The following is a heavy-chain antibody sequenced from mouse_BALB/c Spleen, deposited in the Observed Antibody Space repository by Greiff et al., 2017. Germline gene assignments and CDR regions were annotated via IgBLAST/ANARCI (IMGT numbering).Heavy chain of an antibody. D-gene: IGHD1-1*01. CDR2: IYPGGGNT. Sequence: QVQLQQSGAELVRPGTSVKISCKASGYTFTNYWLGWVKQRPGHGLEWIGDIYPGGGNTNYNQKFKGKATMTVDKSSSTAYMELARLTSEDSAVYYCARYGSSAMDYWGQGTSVTVSS. CDR1: GYTFTNYW. CDR3: ARYGSSAMDY. J-gene: IGHJ4*01. V-gene: IGHV1-63*01.